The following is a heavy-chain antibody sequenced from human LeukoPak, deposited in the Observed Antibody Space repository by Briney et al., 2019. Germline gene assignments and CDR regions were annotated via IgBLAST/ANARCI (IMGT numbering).Heavy chain of an antibody. D-gene: IGHD6-19*01. V-gene: IGHV1-2*02. CDR3: ARSVVAGSGNFDY. CDR2: INPNSGGT. J-gene: IGHJ4*02. CDR1: GYTFTGYY. Sequence: ASVKVSCKASGYTFTGYYMHWVRQAPGQGLEWMGWINPNSGGTRTAQTFQGRVTMTRDTSISTAYMELSRLRSDDTAVYFCARSVVAGSGNFDYWGQGTLVTVSS.